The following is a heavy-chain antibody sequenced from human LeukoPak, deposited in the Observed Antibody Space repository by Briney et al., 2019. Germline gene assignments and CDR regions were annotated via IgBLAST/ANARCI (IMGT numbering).Heavy chain of an antibody. J-gene: IGHJ3*02. CDR3: GKGPRRCTGCDGFDI. CDR1: GFTFSSYS. CDR2: ISSSSYI. Sequence: GGSLRLSCAASGFTFSSYSMNWVRQAPGKGLEWVSSISSSSYIYYADSVKGRFTISRDNSKTSLYLQMNSLRTEDTAVYYCGKGPRRCTGCDGFDILGQGTMVTVSS. D-gene: IGHD1-14*01. V-gene: IGHV3-21*04.